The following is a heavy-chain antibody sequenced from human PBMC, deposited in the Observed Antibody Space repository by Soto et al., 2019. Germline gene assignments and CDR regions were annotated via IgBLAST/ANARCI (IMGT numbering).Heavy chain of an antibody. D-gene: IGHD4-17*01. CDR2: IYYSGST. V-gene: IGHV4-59*08. CDR3: ASYPRRRAVTQGYYFDY. CDR1: GGSISSYY. Sequence: PSETLSLTCTVSGGSISSYYWSWIRQPPGKGLEWIGYIYYSGSTNYNPSLKSRVTISVDTSKNQFSLKLSSVTAADTAVYYCASYPRRRAVTQGYYFDYWGQGTLVTVSS. J-gene: IGHJ4*02.